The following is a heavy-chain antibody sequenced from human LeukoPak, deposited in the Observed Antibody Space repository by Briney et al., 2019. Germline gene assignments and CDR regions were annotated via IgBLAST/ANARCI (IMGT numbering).Heavy chain of an antibody. V-gene: IGHV3-30*18. Sequence: PGRSLRLSCAASGFTFSSYGMHWVRQAPGKGLEWVAVISYDGSNKYYADSVKGRFTISRDNSKNTLYLQMNSLRAEDTAVYYCAKDIMYSSHTWLDYWGQGTLDTVSS. D-gene: IGHD6-19*01. CDR2: ISYDGSNK. J-gene: IGHJ4*02. CDR1: GFTFSSYG. CDR3: AKDIMYSSHTWLDY.